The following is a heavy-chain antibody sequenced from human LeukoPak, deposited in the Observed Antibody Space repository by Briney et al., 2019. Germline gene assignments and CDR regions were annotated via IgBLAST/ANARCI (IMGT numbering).Heavy chain of an antibody. Sequence: GSLRLSCAASGFTFDDYALDWVRQAPGKGLEWVLLISWDGGSTYYADSVKGRFTISRDNSKNSLYLQMNSLRAEDTALYYCAKDWSSGWYYFDYWGQGTLVTVSS. D-gene: IGHD6-19*01. CDR2: ISWDGGST. CDR1: GFTFDDYA. J-gene: IGHJ4*02. CDR3: AKDWSSGWYYFDY. V-gene: IGHV3-43D*03.